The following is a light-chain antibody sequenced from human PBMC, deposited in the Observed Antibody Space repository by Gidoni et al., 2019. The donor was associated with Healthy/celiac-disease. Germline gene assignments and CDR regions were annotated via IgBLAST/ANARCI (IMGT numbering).Light chain of an antibody. CDR1: QDISNY. J-gene: IGKJ3*01. Sequence: DIQMTQSPFSLSASVGDRVTITCQASQDISNYLQWYQQKPGKAPKLLIYEASNLEKGVPSRFSGSGSGTDFTFTIISLQPEDIATYYCQQYDNLPFTFGPGTKVDIK. CDR3: QQYDNLPFT. V-gene: IGKV1-33*01. CDR2: EAS.